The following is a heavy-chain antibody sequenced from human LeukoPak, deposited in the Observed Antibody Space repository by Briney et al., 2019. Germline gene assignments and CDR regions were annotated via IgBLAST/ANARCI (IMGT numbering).Heavy chain of an antibody. V-gene: IGHV3-30-3*01. D-gene: IGHD6-13*01. Sequence: GGSLRLSCAASGFTFSTYVMHWVRQAPGKGLEWVAVISYDGSNEYYADSVKGRFTISRDNSKNTLFLQMNSLRAEDTALYYCARGIATAGEGGDSWGQGTLVTVSS. CDR2: ISYDGSNE. J-gene: IGHJ5*01. CDR3: ARGIATAGEGGDS. CDR1: GFTFSTYV.